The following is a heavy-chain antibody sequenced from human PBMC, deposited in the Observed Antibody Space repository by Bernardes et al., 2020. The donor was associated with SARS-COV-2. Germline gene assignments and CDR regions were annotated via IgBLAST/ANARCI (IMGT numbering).Heavy chain of an antibody. CDR3: ARIDEVTGRDC. Sequence: ASVKVSCKASGYTFSSYYMHWVRQAPGQGLEWMGIINPRGGSTAYAQKFQGRVTMTRDTSTSTLYMELSSLRSEDTAVYYCARIDEVTGRDCWGQGTLVTVSS. D-gene: IGHD6-19*01. CDR1: GYTFSSYY. V-gene: IGHV1-46*01. J-gene: IGHJ4*02. CDR2: INPRGGST.